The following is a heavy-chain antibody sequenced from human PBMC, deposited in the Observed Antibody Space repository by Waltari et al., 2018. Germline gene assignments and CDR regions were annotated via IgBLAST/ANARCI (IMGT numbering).Heavy chain of an antibody. CDR3: ASPDVGEWLQSVP. D-gene: IGHD3-16*01. CDR2: ISSSSSYI. V-gene: IGHV3-21*01. Sequence: EVQLVESGGGLVKPGGSLRLSCAASGFTFSSYSMNWVRQAPGKGLEWVSSISSSSSYIYYADSVKGRFTISRDNAKNSLYLQMNSLRAEDTAVYYCASPDVGEWLQSVPWGQGTLVTVSS. CDR1: GFTFSSYS. J-gene: IGHJ5*02.